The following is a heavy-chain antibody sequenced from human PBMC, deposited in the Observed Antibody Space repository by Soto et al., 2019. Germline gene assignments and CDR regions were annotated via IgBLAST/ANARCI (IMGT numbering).Heavy chain of an antibody. V-gene: IGHV3-21*04. CDR1: GFTFRSYA. CDR3: ARHRYYEGSVTGYGMDV. D-gene: IGHD3-16*01. CDR2: ISGSFI. Sequence: VGSLRLSCAASGFTFRSYAMSWVRQAPGKGLEWVSGISGSFIYYADSVKGRFTISRDTAKTSLYLQMNSLRAEDTALYYCARHRYYEGSVTGYGMDVWGQGTTVTVS. J-gene: IGHJ6*02.